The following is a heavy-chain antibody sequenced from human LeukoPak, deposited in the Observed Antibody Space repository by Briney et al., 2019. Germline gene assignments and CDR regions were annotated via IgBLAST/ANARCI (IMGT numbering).Heavy chain of an antibody. CDR3: ARQIGYCSYGSCYYVGILAFDY. Sequence: GESLKISCKGSGYSFTNYWIGWVRQMPGKGLEWMGIIYPGDSDTRYSPSFQGQVTISADTSISTAYLQWSSMKASDTAMYYCARQIGYCSYGSCYYVGILAFDYWGQGTLVTVSS. D-gene: IGHD2-15*01. J-gene: IGHJ4*02. CDR2: IYPGDSDT. V-gene: IGHV5-51*01. CDR1: GYSFTNYW.